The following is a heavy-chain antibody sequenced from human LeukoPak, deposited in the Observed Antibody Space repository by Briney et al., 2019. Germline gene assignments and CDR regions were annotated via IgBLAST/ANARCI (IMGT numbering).Heavy chain of an antibody. Sequence: GGSLRLSCSASGFTFSSSAMHWVRQAPGKGLEYVSAISSNGGSTYYADSVKGRFTISRDNSKNTLYLQMGSLRAEDTAVYYCGRVDDGGYVDFWGQGTLVTVSS. V-gene: IGHV3-64D*06. D-gene: IGHD2-15*01. CDR3: GRVDDGGYVDF. CDR2: ISSNGGST. J-gene: IGHJ4*02. CDR1: GFTFSSSA.